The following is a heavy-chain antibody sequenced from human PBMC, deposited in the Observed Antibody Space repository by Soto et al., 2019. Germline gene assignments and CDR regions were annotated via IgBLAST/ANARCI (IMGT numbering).Heavy chain of an antibody. J-gene: IGHJ4*02. V-gene: IGHV4-59*01. CDR2: IYYSGST. Sequence: QVQLQESGPGLVKPSETLSLTCTVSGGSISSYYWSWIRQPPGKGLEWIGYIYYSGSTNYHPSLKSRVTISVDTSKNQFSLKLSSVTAADTAVYYCARRDFWSGYYTAWGQGTLVTVSS. CDR3: ARRDFWSGYYTA. D-gene: IGHD3-3*01. CDR1: GGSISSYY.